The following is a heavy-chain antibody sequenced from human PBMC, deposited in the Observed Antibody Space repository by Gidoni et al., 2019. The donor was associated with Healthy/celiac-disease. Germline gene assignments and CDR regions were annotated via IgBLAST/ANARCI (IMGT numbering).Heavy chain of an antibody. D-gene: IGHD4-17*01. J-gene: IGHJ6*02. CDR2: IRWNSGSI. V-gene: IGHV3-9*01. Sequence: EVQLLESGGGLVQPGRSLRLSSAAPGFTFDDYAMHWVRQGPGKGLEWVSGIRWNSGSIGYADSVKGRFTISRDNAKNSLYLQMNSLRAEDTALYYCAKDMGPPLYGDYDYYYGMDVWGQGTTVTVSS. CDR1: GFTFDDYA. CDR3: AKDMGPPLYGDYDYYYGMDV.